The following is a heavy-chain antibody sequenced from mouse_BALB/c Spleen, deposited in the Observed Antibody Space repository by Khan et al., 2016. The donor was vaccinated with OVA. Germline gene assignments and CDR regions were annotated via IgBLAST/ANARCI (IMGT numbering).Heavy chain of an antibody. J-gene: IGHJ2*01. Sequence: EVQLQESGPELVKPGASVKISCKASGYSFTGYFMNWVMQSHGKSLEWIGRINPHIGETFYNQKFKGKATLTVDESSSTAHMELRSLASEDSAVYYCARIYRSDFDYWGQGITLTVSS. CDR2: INPHIGET. CDR1: GYSFTGYF. V-gene: IGHV1-20*02. CDR3: ARIYRSDFDY. D-gene: IGHD1-1*01.